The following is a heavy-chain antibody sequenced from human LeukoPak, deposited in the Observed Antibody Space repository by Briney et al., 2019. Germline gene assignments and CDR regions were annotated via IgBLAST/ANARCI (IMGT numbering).Heavy chain of an antibody. D-gene: IGHD3-3*01. J-gene: IGHJ3*02. CDR3: ARESHYDFWSGYPHDAFDI. CDR1: GGSISSGSYY. CDR2: IYTRGST. Sequence: PSQTLSLTCTVSGGSISSGSYYWSWIRQPAGKGLEWIGRIYTRGSTNYNPSLKSRVTISVDTSKNQFSLKLSSVTAADTAVYYCARESHYDFWSGYPHDAFDIWGQGTMVTVSS. V-gene: IGHV4-61*02.